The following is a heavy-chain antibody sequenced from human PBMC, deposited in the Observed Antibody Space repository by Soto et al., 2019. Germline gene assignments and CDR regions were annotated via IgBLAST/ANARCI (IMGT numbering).Heavy chain of an antibody. CDR2: VYYSGTT. D-gene: IGHD2-8*02. CDR3: ESNTAVHNTGRSRYFFAY. J-gene: IGHJ4*02. Sequence: SETLSLTCSVSGGSVSNKTYYWSWIRQPPGKRLEWIGYVYYSGTTNYNPSLKSRVKISVDLSKNQFSLRLSSVTAADTAIYYCESNTAVHNTGRSRYFFAYWGQRNLVTGS. V-gene: IGHV4-61*01. CDR1: GGSVSNKTYY.